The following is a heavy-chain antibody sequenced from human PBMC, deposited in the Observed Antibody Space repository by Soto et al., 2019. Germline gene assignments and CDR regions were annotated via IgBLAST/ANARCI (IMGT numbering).Heavy chain of an antibody. D-gene: IGHD7-27*01. CDR3: TRRPGS. V-gene: IGHV3-66*01. CDR2: IYSGGNT. CDR1: GFTVSNNY. J-gene: IGHJ5*02. Sequence: EVQLVESGGGLVQPGESLGVSCAASGFTVSNNYMSWVRQAPGKGLEWVSFIYSGGNTYYADSVKGRFTISRDKSKNTLYLQMNNLRVEDTAVYYCTRRPGSWGQGTLVTVSS.